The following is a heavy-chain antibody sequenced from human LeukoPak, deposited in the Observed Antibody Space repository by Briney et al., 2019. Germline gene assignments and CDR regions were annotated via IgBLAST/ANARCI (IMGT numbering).Heavy chain of an antibody. Sequence: SETLSLTCTVSGDCVSSFYWSWIRQPPGKGLEWIGYIYYTGNTDYSPSLKSRVTISVDTSKNQFSLKMRSVTAADTAVYYCARTSYGSGPRWWFDPWGQGTLVTVSS. CDR2: IYYTGNT. CDR3: ARTSYGSGPRWWFDP. V-gene: IGHV4-59*02. CDR1: GDCVSSFY. D-gene: IGHD2-15*01. J-gene: IGHJ5*02.